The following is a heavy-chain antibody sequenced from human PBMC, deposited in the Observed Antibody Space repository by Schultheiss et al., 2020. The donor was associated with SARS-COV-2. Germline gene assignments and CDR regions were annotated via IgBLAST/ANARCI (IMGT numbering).Heavy chain of an antibody. CDR2: IYYSGST. Sequence: SETLSLTCAVYGGSFSGYYWSWIRQPPGKGLEWIGYIYYSGSTNYNPSLKSRVTISVDTSKNQFSLKLSSVTAADTAVYYCASKDIVVVPAAITAADNWFDPWGQGTLVTVSS. V-gene: IGHV4-34*01. CDR1: GGSFSGYY. D-gene: IGHD2-2*01. CDR3: ASKDIVVVPAAITAADNWFDP. J-gene: IGHJ5*02.